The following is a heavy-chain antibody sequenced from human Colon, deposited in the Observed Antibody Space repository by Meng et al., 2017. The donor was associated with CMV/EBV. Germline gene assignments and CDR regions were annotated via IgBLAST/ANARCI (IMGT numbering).Heavy chain of an antibody. CDR2: INHNGVT. CDR1: GVPLSGYH. Sequence: GVPLSGYHWSWIRQAAGKELEWIGDINHNGVTKYNPSLKSRLTISVDMSENEFSLRLTAVTAADTAVYYCAREIWSGSLYNWFDPWGQGTLVTVSS. V-gene: IGHV4-34*01. CDR3: AREIWSGSLYNWFDP. J-gene: IGHJ5*02. D-gene: IGHD3-3*01.